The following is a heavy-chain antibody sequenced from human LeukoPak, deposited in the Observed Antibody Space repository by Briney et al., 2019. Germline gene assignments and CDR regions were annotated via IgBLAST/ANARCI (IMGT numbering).Heavy chain of an antibody. J-gene: IGHJ4*02. CDR2: VRYDGSTE. V-gene: IGHV3-30*02. D-gene: IGHD6-13*01. Sequence: RGSLRLSCGASGFIFKRYGMHWVRQTPDKGLEWVAYVRYDGSTEYYADSVRGRFTISTDKSTNTLYLQMFSLRTDDTGLSYCATATPKYDSSWHYFGLWGQGTLVTVSS. CDR1: GFIFKRYG. CDR3: ATATPKYDSSWHYFGL.